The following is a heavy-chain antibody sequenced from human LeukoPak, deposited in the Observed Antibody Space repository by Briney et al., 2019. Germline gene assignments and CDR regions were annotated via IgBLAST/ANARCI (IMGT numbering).Heavy chain of an antibody. CDR1: GGSVSIGGYY. D-gene: IGHD3-22*01. J-gene: IGHJ6*02. CDR3: ARVVYDSSGYNAPYYYGMDV. CDR2: IYYSGST. V-gene: IGHV4-61*08. Sequence: PSETLSLTCSVSGGSVSIGGYYWSWIRQHPGKGLEWIGYIYYSGSTYYNPSLKSRVTISVDTSKNQFSLKLSSVTAADTAVYYCARVVYDSSGYNAPYYYGMDVWGQGTTVTVSS.